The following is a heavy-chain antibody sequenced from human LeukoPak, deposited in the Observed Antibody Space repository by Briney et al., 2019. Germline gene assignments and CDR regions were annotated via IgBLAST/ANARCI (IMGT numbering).Heavy chain of an antibody. J-gene: IGHJ5*02. CDR2: ISGSGGST. CDR1: GFTFSSYA. Sequence: GGSLRLSCAASGFTFSSYAMSWVRQAPGKGLEWVSAISGSGGSTYYADSVKGRFTISRDNSKNTLYLQMNSLRAEDTAVYYCAKTSFTMVRGPMAWFDPWGQGTLVTVSS. CDR3: AKTSFTMVRGPMAWFDP. D-gene: IGHD3-10*01. V-gene: IGHV3-23*01.